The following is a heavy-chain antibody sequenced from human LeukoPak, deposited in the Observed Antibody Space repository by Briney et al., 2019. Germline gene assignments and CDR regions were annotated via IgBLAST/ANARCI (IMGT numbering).Heavy chain of an antibody. Sequence: SQTLSLTCTVSGGSISSGDYYWSWIRQPPGKGLEWIGYIYYSGSTYYNPSLKSRVTISVDTSKNQFSLKLSSVTAADTAVYYCAREAGYDILTGYYEDYWGQGTLVTVSS. D-gene: IGHD3-9*01. CDR1: GGSISSGDYY. V-gene: IGHV4-30-4*01. CDR3: AREAGYDILTGYYEDY. CDR2: IYYSGST. J-gene: IGHJ4*02.